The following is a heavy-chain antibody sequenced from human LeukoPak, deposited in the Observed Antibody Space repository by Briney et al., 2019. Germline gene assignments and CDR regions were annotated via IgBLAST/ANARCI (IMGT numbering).Heavy chain of an antibody. D-gene: IGHD5-12*01. J-gene: IGHJ4*02. CDR3: ARHDRRLTPDSGYDYPLFDY. Sequence: SETLSLTCTVSGGSISSSSYYWGWIRQPPGKGLEWIGSTYYSGSTYYNPSLKSRVTISVDTSKNQFSLKLSSVTAADTAVYYCARHDRRLTPDSGYDYPLFDYWGQGTLVTVSS. V-gene: IGHV4-39*01. CDR1: GGSISSSSYY. CDR2: TYYSGST.